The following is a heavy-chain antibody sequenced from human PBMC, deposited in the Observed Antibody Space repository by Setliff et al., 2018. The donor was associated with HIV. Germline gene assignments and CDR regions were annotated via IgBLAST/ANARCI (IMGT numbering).Heavy chain of an antibody. CDR3: ARDRDWNWGGWFDP. D-gene: IGHD1-7*01. Sequence: PSETLSLTCGVSGIPIDRVYSWAWIRQPPGKGLEWIGTISHSGSTHYNSPLQGRISISIDTSKNQFSLTLTSVTAADTAMYYCARDRDWNWGGWFDPWGQGALVTVSS. CDR1: GIPIDRVYS. J-gene: IGHJ5*02. V-gene: IGHV4-38-2*02. CDR2: ISHSGST.